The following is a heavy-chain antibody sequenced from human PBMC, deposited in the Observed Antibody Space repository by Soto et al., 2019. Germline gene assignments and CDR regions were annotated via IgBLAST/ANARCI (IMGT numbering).Heavy chain of an antibody. D-gene: IGHD2-15*01. V-gene: IGHV3-30*18. CDR1: GFTFSSYG. Sequence: GGSLRLSCAASGFTFSSYGMHWVRQAPGKGLEWVAVISYDGSNKYYADSVKGRFTISRDNSKNTLYLQMNSLRAEDTAVYYCAKDQGILFAPNWFDPWGQGTLVT. J-gene: IGHJ5*02. CDR2: ISYDGSNK. CDR3: AKDQGILFAPNWFDP.